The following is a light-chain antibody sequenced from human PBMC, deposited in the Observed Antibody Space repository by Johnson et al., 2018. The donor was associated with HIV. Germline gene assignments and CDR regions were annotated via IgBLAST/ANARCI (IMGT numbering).Light chain of an antibody. CDR1: SSDIGNNY. CDR2: DNN. J-gene: IGLJ1*01. Sequence: QPVLTQPPSVSAAPGQKVTISCSGSSSDIGNNYVSWYQQLPGTAPKLLIYDNNKRPSGITDRFSGSKSGTSATLGITGLQTGDEADYYGGTWDSSLSAGGVFGTGTKVTVL. V-gene: IGLV1-51*01. CDR3: GTWDSSLSAGGV.